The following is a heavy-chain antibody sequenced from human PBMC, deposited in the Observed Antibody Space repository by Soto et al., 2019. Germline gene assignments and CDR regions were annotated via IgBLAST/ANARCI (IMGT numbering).Heavy chain of an antibody. CDR3: ASGVQLWLRRINNGYSG. D-gene: IGHD5-12*01. CDR1: GGTFSTYA. J-gene: IGHJ4*02. V-gene: IGHV1-69*12. Sequence: QVQLVQSGAEVKKPESSVKVSCKAPGGTFSTYAISWVRQAPGQGLEWMGGIIPMFGTANYAQRFQDRVTITADESTTTVYMELSSLRSEDTAVYCCASGVQLWLRRINNGYSGWGQGTLVTVSS. CDR2: IIPMFGTA.